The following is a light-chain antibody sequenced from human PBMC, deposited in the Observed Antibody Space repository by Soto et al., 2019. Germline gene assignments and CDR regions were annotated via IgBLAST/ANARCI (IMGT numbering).Light chain of an antibody. Sequence: EIVMTQSPATLSVSPGERATLSCRASQSVSSNFAWYQQKPGQPPRLLIYGASTRATGIPARFSGSGSGTEFTLTISSLQSEDFAVYYCQQYDNWPSTFGQGTKLEIK. J-gene: IGKJ2*01. CDR3: QQYDNWPST. CDR2: GAS. V-gene: IGKV3-15*01. CDR1: QSVSSN.